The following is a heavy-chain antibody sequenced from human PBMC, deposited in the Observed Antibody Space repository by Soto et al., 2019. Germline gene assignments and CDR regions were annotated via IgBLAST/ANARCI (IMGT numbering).Heavy chain of an antibody. J-gene: IGHJ6*02. CDR3: ATGGHNDGYNFYHGMDV. CDR2: VIPLFDTA. CDR1: GGIFTNNA. V-gene: IGHV1-69*01. D-gene: IGHD5-18*01. Sequence: QVQVVQSGAEVKKPGSSVKVSCKVYGGIFTNNAISWVRQAPGQGLERLGGVIPLFDTAYYAQIFRGRLRISADGATTTAYMELSGLTSADTAVYFCATGGHNDGYNFYHGMDVCGQGTTVTVS.